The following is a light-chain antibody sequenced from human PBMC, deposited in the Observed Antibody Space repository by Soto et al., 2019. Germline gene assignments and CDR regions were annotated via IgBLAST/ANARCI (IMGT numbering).Light chain of an antibody. Sequence: QAVVAQPPSASGTPGQRVTLSCSGSSSNIGRNTVNWYQQLPETAPKLLMYNNNQRPSGVPDRFSGSKSGTSASLAISGLQSEDEADYYCAAWDDSLNGPVFGGGTKLTVL. CDR2: NNN. V-gene: IGLV1-44*01. CDR3: AAWDDSLNGPV. J-gene: IGLJ2*01. CDR1: SSNIGRNT.